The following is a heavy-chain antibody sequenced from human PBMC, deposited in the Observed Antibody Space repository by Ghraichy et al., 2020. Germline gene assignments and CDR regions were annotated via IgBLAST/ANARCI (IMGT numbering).Heavy chain of an antibody. V-gene: IGHV3-74*01. J-gene: IGHJ4*02. CDR3: AREDTMIVVARLFDY. CDR2: INSDGSST. Sequence: GGSLRLSCAASGFTFSSYWMHWVRQAPGKGLVWVSRINSDGSSTSYADSVKGRFTISRDNAKNTLYLQMNSLRAEDTAVYYCAREDTMIVVARLFDYWGQGTLVTVSS. D-gene: IGHD3-22*01. CDR1: GFTFSSYW.